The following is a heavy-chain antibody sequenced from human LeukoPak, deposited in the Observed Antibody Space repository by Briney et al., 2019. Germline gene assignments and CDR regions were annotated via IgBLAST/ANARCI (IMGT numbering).Heavy chain of an antibody. CDR3: ARALVRGVIIGY. CDR2: IYYSGST. Sequence: SETLSLTCTVSGGSISGHYWSWIRQPPGKGLEWIGYIYYSGSTNYNPSLKSRVTISVDTSKNQFSLKLSSVTAADTAVYYCARALVRGVIIGYWGQGTLVTVSS. CDR1: GGSISGHY. J-gene: IGHJ4*02. V-gene: IGHV4-59*11. D-gene: IGHD3-10*01.